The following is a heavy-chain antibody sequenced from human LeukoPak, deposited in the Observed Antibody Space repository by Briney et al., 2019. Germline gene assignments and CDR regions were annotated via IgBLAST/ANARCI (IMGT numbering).Heavy chain of an antibody. CDR2: ISSSSTI. CDR3: ARDLVPAAPYYFDY. Sequence: PGGSLRLSXAASGFTFSSYSMNWVRQAPGKGLEWVSYISSSSTIYYADSVKGRFTISRDNAKNSLYLQMNSLRAEDTAVYYCARDLVPAAPYYFDYWGQGTLVTVSS. J-gene: IGHJ4*02. V-gene: IGHV3-48*01. D-gene: IGHD2-2*01. CDR1: GFTFSSYS.